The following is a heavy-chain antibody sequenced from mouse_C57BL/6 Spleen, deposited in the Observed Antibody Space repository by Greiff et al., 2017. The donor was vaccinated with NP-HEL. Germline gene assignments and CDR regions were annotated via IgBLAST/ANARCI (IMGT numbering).Heavy chain of an antibody. V-gene: IGHV14-2*01. D-gene: IGHD2-5*01. J-gene: IGHJ3*01. CDR1: GFNIKDYY. CDR2: IDPEDGET. CDR3: ARNSNYAWFAY. Sequence: VQLQQSGAELVKPGASVKLSCTASGFNIKDYYMHWVKQRTEQGLEWIGRIDPEDGETKYAPKFPGKATITADTSSNTAYLQLSSLTSEDTAVYYCARNSNYAWFAYWGQGTLVTVSA.